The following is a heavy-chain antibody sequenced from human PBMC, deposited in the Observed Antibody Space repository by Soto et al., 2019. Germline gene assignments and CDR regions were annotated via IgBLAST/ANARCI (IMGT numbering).Heavy chain of an antibody. V-gene: IGHV3-7*01. Sequence: GSLRLSCAASGFTFSSYWMSWVRQAPGKGLEWVANIKQDGSEKYYVDSVKGRFTISRDNAKNSLYLQMNSLRAEDTAVYYCEEGIGGVRSVFAYRGQGTLDPVTS. J-gene: IGHJ4*02. CDR1: GFTFSSYW. D-gene: IGHD3-16*01. CDR3: EEGIGGVRSVFAY. CDR2: IKQDGSEK.